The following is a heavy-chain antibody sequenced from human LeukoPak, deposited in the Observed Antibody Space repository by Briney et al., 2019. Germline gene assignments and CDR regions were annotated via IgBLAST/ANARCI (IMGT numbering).Heavy chain of an antibody. V-gene: IGHV1-46*01. CDR3: ARDSGSSWYYYYMDV. CDR2: INPDGGNT. CDR1: GYTFTNSY. J-gene: IGHJ6*03. D-gene: IGHD6-13*01. Sequence: ASVKVSCKASGYTFTNSYIHWVRQAPGQVLEWMGLINPDGGNTNYAQNFQGRVTLTRDTSTSTVYMELSRLRSDDTAVYYCARDSGSSWYYYYMDVWGKGTTVTISS.